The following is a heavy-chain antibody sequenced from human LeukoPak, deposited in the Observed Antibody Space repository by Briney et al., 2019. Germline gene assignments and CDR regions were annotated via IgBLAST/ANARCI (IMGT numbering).Heavy chain of an antibody. D-gene: IGHD6-13*01. CDR1: GGSISSYY. V-gene: IGHV4-59*08. J-gene: IGHJ3*02. CDR2: IYYSGST. Sequence: SETLSLTCTVSGGSISSYYWSWIRQPPGKGLEWIGYIYYSGSTNYNPSLKSRVTISVDTSKNQFSLKLSSVTAADTAVYYCARQDGSWSPGAFDIWGQGTMVTVTS. CDR3: ARQDGSWSPGAFDI.